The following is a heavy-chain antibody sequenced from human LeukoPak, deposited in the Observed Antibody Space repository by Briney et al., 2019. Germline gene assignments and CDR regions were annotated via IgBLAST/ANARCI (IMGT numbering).Heavy chain of an antibody. J-gene: IGHJ5*02. CDR2: MYYSGGT. D-gene: IGHD3-3*01. CDR1: GGSISSSSNY. V-gene: IGHV4-39*01. Sequence: KTSETLSLTSTVSGGSISSSSNYWGWIRQPPGRGLEWIGSMYYSGGTYYNPSLKSRVTISVDTSRNQIFLRLSSVTAADTAVYYCARHMWSGTSWFDPWGQGTLVTVSS. CDR3: ARHMWSGTSWFDP.